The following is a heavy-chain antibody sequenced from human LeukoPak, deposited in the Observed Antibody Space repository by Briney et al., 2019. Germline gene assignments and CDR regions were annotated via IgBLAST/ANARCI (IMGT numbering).Heavy chain of an antibody. CDR1: GYTLTELS. CDR3: ATGRWFYGSGSYYTGYFDY. V-gene: IGHV1-24*01. J-gene: IGHJ4*02. CDR2: FDPEDGET. D-gene: IGHD3-10*01. Sequence: GASVKVSCKVSGYTLTELSMHWVRQAPGKGLEWMGGFDPEDGETIYAQKFQGRVTMTEDTSTGTAYMELSSLRSEDTAVYYCATGRWFYGSGSYYTGYFDYWGQGTLVTVSS.